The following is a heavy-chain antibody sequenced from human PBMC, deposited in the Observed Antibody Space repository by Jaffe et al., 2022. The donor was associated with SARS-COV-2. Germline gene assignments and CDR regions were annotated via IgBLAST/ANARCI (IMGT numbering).Heavy chain of an antibody. J-gene: IGHJ4*02. V-gene: IGHV3-33*01. CDR2: IWYDGSNK. CDR1: GFTFSSYG. CDR3: AREQDPPAVAGIGY. D-gene: IGHD6-19*01. Sequence: QVQLVESGGGVVQPGRSLRLSCAASGFTFSSYGMHWVRQAPGKGLEWVAVIWYDGSNKYYADSVKGRFTISRDNSKNTLYLQMNSLRAEDTAVYYCAREQDPPAVAGIGYWGQGTLVTVSS.